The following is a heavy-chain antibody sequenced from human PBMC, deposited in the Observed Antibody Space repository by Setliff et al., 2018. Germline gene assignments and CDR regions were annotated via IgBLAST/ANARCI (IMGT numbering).Heavy chain of an antibody. Sequence: WASVKVSCKVSGYTFTVYTMNWVRQAPGQGLEWMGWINPNSGGTNYAQKFQGWVTMTRDTSISTAYMELSRLRSDDTAVYYCASYRQDVNYWGQGTLVTVSS. J-gene: IGHJ4*02. D-gene: IGHD4-4*01. V-gene: IGHV1-2*04. CDR2: INPNSGGT. CDR1: GYTFTVYT. CDR3: ASYRQDVNY.